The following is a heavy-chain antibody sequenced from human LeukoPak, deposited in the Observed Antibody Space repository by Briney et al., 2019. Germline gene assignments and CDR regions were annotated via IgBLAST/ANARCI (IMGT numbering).Heavy chain of an antibody. Sequence: PSETLSLTCTVSGGSISSSSYYWGWIRQPPGKGLEWIGSIYYSGSTYYNPSLKSRVTISVDTSKNQFSLKLSSVTAADTAVYYCARVNGSYSGYFDYWGQGTLVTVSS. V-gene: IGHV4-39*07. CDR2: IYYSGST. J-gene: IGHJ4*02. D-gene: IGHD1-26*01. CDR3: ARVNGSYSGYFDY. CDR1: GGSISSSSYY.